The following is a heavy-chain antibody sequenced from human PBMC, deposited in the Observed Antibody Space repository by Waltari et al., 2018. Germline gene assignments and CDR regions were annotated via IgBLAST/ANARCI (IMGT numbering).Heavy chain of an antibody. CDR2: INAGNGNT. V-gene: IGHV1-3*01. J-gene: IGHJ4*02. CDR1: GYTLTSYA. CDR3: ARDLVRNDYGDLAY. D-gene: IGHD4-17*01. Sequence: QVQLVQSGAEVKKPGASVKVSCKASGYTLTSYAMHWVRQAPGQRLEWMGWINAGNGNTKYSQNFQVRVTMTRDTSSSTAYMELSSLRSEDTAVYYCARDLVRNDYGDLAYWVQGTLVTVSP.